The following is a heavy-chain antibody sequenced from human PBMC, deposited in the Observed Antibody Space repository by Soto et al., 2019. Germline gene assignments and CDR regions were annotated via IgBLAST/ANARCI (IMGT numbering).Heavy chain of an antibody. CDR1: GYSFTDYW. V-gene: IGHV5-51*01. CDR3: ARQWSSRVERPGHYFDY. J-gene: IGHJ4*02. Sequence: GESLKISCKGSGYSFTDYWIGWVRQTPGKGLEWMGIIYPDDSDIRYSPTFQGQVTISADKSINTAYLQWSSLKASDTAMYYCARQWSSRVERPGHYFDYWGQGTPVTVSS. CDR2: IYPDDSDI. D-gene: IGHD1-1*01.